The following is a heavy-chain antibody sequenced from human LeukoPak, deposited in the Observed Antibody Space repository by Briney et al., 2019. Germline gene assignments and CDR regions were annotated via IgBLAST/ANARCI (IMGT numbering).Heavy chain of an antibody. V-gene: IGHV3-48*03. J-gene: IGHJ4*02. CDR3: ARDPTTYYYDSSGYFG. D-gene: IGHD3-22*01. CDR1: GFTFSSYE. Sequence: GGSLRLSCAASGFTFSSYEMNWVRQAPGKGLEWVSYISSSGSTIYYADSVKGRFTISRDNAKNSLYLQMNSLRAEDTAVYYCARDPTTYYYDSSGYFGWGQGTLVTVSS. CDR2: ISSSGSTI.